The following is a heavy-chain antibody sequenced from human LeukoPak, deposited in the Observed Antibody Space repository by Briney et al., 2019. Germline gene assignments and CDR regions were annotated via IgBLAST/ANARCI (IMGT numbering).Heavy chain of an antibody. D-gene: IGHD3-10*01. Sequence: ASVKVSCKFSGYTLTELSMHWVRQAPGKGLEWMGGFDPEDGETIYAQKFQGRVTMTEDTSTDTAYMELSSLRSEDTAVYYCATSITMVRGVDYWGQGTLVTVSS. CDR2: FDPEDGET. V-gene: IGHV1-24*01. CDR1: GYTLTELS. J-gene: IGHJ4*02. CDR3: ATSITMVRGVDY.